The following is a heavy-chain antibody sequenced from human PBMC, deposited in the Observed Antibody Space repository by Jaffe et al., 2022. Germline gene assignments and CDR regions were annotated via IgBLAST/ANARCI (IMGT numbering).Heavy chain of an antibody. J-gene: IGHJ4*02. CDR1: GFTVSGNY. D-gene: IGHD5-12*01. CDR3: ARGRSDYEVLFDY. Sequence: EVQVVESGGDLVQPGGSLRLSCAASGFTVSGNYMGWVRQAPGKGLEWVSGIYTGGSIYYADSVKGRFTISRDNSKNAVYLQMNSLRVEDTALYYCARGRSDYEVLFDYWGQGTLVTVSS. CDR2: IYTGGSI. V-gene: IGHV3-66*02.